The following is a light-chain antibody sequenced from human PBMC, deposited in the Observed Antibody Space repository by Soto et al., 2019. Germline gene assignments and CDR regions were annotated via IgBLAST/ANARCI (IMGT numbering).Light chain of an antibody. CDR2: LEGSGSY. V-gene: IGLV4-60*02. CDR3: ENWDSNTRV. Sequence: QPVLTQSSSASASLGSSVKLTCTLSSGHSSYIIAWHQQQPGKAPRYLMKLEGSGSYNKGSGVPDRFSGSSSGADRYLTISNLQLEDEDDYYCENWDSNTRVFGGGTKLTVL. CDR1: SGHSSYI. J-gene: IGLJ3*02.